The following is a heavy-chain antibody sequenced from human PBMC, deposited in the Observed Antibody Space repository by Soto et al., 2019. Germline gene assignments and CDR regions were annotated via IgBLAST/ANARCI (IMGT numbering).Heavy chain of an antibody. CDR3: VRSKGGYSYGTPFDY. CDR1: GFTVSSNY. J-gene: IGHJ4*02. Sequence: PGGSLRLSCSASGFTVSSNYMSWVRQAPGKGLEWVSVIYSGGSTYYADSVKGRFTTSRDNAENSLYLQMNSLRPEDTALYYCVRSKGGYSYGTPFDYWGQGTLVTVSS. V-gene: IGHV3-53*05. CDR2: IYSGGST. D-gene: IGHD5-18*01.